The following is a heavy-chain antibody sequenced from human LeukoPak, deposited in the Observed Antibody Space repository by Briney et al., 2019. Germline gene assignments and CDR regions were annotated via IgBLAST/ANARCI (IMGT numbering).Heavy chain of an antibody. D-gene: IGHD3-22*01. Sequence: ASVKVSCKASGGTFSSYAISWVRQAPGQGLEWMGGIIPIFGTANYAQKFQGRVTITADESTSTAYMELSSLRSEDTAVYYCASNKYYYDSSGYPVYWGQGTLVTVSS. CDR2: IIPIFGTA. J-gene: IGHJ4*02. CDR1: GGTFSSYA. V-gene: IGHV1-69*13. CDR3: ASNKYYYDSSGYPVY.